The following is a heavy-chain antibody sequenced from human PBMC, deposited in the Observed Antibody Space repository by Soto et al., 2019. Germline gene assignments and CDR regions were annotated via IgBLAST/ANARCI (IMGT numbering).Heavy chain of an antibody. D-gene: IGHD6-13*01. J-gene: IGHJ5*02. V-gene: IGHV3-33*01. CDR1: GFTFSSYG. CDR3: ARGLWSSRYPLNNWFDP. CDR2: IWYDGSNK. Sequence: QVQLVESGGGVVQPGRSLRLSCAASGFTFSSYGMHWVRQAPGKGLEWVAVIWYDGSNKYYADSVKGRFTISRDNSKNTLYLQMNSLRAEDTAVYYCARGLWSSRYPLNNWFDPWGQGTLVTVSS.